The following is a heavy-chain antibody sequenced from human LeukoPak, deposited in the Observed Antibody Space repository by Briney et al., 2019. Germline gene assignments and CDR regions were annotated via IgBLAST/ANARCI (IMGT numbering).Heavy chain of an antibody. CDR1: GYTFTSYD. CDR3: ARGSITMVRGVRSDAFDI. Sequence: ASVKVSCKASGYTFTSYDINWVRQATGQGLEWMGWMNPNSGNTGYAQKFQGRVTMTRNTSISTAYKELSSLRSEDTAVYYCARGSITMVRGVRSDAFDIWGQGTMVTVSS. V-gene: IGHV1-8*01. CDR2: MNPNSGNT. D-gene: IGHD3-10*01. J-gene: IGHJ3*02.